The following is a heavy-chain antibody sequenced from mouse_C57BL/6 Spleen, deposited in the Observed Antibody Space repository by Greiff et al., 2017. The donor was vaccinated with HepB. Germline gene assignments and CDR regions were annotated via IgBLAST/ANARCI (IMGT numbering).Heavy chain of an antibody. CDR2: IDPSDSET. CDR3: ARKNYGSSSGYFDY. V-gene: IGHV1-52*01. J-gene: IGHJ2*01. Sequence: VQLQQPGAELVRPGSSVKLSCKASGYTFTSYWMHWVKQRPIQGLEWSGNIDPSDSETHYNQKFKDKATLTVDKSSSTAYMQLSSLTSEDSAVYYCARKNYGSSSGYFDYWGQGTTLTVSS. D-gene: IGHD1-1*01. CDR1: GYTFTSYW.